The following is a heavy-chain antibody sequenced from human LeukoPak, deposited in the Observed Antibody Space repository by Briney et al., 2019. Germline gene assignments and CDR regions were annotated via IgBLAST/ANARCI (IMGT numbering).Heavy chain of an antibody. Sequence: GGSLRLYCAATGFRFSSYDMHWVRQAPGKGLEWVAAISAEGDIQIYLDSVMGRFTISRDNSKSTLYLQMNSLRIEDTGFYYCTRDMIRGVPDYIDYWGQGTLVTVSS. D-gene: IGHD3-10*01. J-gene: IGHJ4*02. CDR1: GFRFSSYD. CDR2: ISAEGDIQ. V-gene: IGHV3-30-3*01. CDR3: TRDMIRGVPDYIDY.